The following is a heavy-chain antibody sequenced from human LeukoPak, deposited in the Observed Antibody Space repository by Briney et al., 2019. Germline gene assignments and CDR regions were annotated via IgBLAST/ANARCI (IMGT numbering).Heavy chain of an antibody. CDR1: GYTFTGYY. Sequence: GASVKVSCKASGYTFTGYYMHWVRQAPGQGLEWMGWINPNSGGTNYAQKFQGRVTMTRDTSISTAYMELSRLRSDDTAVYYCARGLRANYGSGSYSLYYYYYMDVWGKGTTVTVSS. CDR2: INPNSGGT. CDR3: ARGLRANYGSGSYSLYYYYYMDV. V-gene: IGHV1-2*02. D-gene: IGHD3-10*01. J-gene: IGHJ6*03.